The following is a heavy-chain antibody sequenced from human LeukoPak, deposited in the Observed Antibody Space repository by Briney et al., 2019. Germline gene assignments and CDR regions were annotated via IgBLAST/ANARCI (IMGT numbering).Heavy chain of an antibody. V-gene: IGHV4-39*01. J-gene: IGHJ4*02. CDR2: IYYTGST. Sequence: PSETLSLTCTVSGYSISSSSYYWGWIRQPPGKGLEWIGNIYYTGSTSYNPSLKSRVTISVDASKSQFSLKLISVTAADTAVYYCARRKFGSSYRDYWGQGTLVTVSS. CDR3: ARRKFGSSYRDY. CDR1: GYSISSSSYY. D-gene: IGHD6-6*01.